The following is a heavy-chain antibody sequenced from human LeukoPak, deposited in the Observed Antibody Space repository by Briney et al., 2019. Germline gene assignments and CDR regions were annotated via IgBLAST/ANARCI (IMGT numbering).Heavy chain of an antibody. CDR1: GSTVSSNY. D-gene: IGHD1-26*01. CDR3: ARDISGSYYGWFDP. CDR2: IYSGGST. J-gene: IGHJ5*02. Sequence: PGGSLRLSCAASGSTVSSNYMSWVRQAPGKGLEWVSVIYSGGSTYYADSVKGRFTISRDNSKNTLYLQMNSLRAEDTAVYYCARDISGSYYGWFDPWGQGTLVTVSS. V-gene: IGHV3-53*01.